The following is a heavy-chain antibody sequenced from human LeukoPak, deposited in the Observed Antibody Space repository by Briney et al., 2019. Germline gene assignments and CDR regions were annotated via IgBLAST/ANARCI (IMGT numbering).Heavy chain of an antibody. J-gene: IGHJ3*02. CDR3: ARHPPLVRGSVESAFDI. Sequence: PSETLSLTCTVSGDSFSIISSSSSYRGWIRQPPGQGLEWIGSIYSMGSTYFNSSLMSRVTISVDTSKDEFSLHLSSVTAADTAVYYCARHPPLVRGSVESAFDIWGQGTMVTVSS. CDR1: GDSFSIISSSSSY. D-gene: IGHD3-10*01. V-gene: IGHV4-39*01. CDR2: IYSMGST.